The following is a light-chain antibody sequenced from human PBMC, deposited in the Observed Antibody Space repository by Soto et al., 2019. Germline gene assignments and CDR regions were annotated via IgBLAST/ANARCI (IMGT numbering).Light chain of an antibody. CDR3: QSYDSGLSGAV. CDR1: SSNIGAPYD. Sequence: QPVLTQPPSVSGAPGQRVTISCTGSSSNIGAPYDVHWYQQLPGTAPKLLVSGDNNRPSGVPDRFSGSKSGNSASLAITGLQAEDEADYYCQSYDSGLSGAVFGGGTQLTVL. J-gene: IGLJ7*01. V-gene: IGLV1-40*01. CDR2: GDN.